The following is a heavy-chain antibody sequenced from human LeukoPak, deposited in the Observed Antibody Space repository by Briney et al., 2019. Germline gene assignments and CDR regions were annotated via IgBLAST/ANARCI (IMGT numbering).Heavy chain of an antibody. Sequence: SETLSLTCTVSGGSISSSSYYWGWIRQPPGKGLEWIGSIYHSGSTYYNPSLKSRVTISVDTSKNQFSLKLSSVTAADTAVYYCARYKYNYFDYWGQGTLVTVSS. V-gene: IGHV4-39*07. CDR2: IYHSGST. CDR3: ARYKYNYFDY. J-gene: IGHJ4*02. D-gene: IGHD1-1*01. CDR1: GGSISSSSYY.